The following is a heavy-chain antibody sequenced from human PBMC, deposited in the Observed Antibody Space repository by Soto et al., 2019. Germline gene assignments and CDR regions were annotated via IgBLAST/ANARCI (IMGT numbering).Heavy chain of an antibody. D-gene: IGHD6-19*01. CDR2: MNPNSGHT. J-gene: IGHJ4*02. CDR1: GYPFTSYD. V-gene: IGHV1-8*01. CDR3: ARTTRSGYSGAWSPFDY. Sequence: QVQLGQSGAEVAKPGASVKVSCKTSGYPFTSYDINWVRQATGQGLEWMGWMNPNSGHTGYAEKFLGRVTMTSNTSITTAYMELSSLRSDDTAAYYCARTTRSGYSGAWSPFDYWGQGTLVTVSS.